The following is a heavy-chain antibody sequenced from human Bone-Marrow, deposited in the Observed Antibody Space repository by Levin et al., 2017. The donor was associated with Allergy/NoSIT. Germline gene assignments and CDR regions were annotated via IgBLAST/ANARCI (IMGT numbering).Heavy chain of an antibody. Sequence: GGSLRLSCAASGFTFSDYYMSWIRQAPGKGLEWVSYISSSGSTIYYADSVKGRFTISRDNAKNSLYLQMNSLRAEDTAVYYCARRRTSCYAYYYYGMDVWGQGTTVTVSS. CDR2: ISSSGSTI. CDR3: ARRRTSCYAYYYYGMDV. J-gene: IGHJ6*02. D-gene: IGHD2-2*01. V-gene: IGHV3-11*01. CDR1: GFTFSDYY.